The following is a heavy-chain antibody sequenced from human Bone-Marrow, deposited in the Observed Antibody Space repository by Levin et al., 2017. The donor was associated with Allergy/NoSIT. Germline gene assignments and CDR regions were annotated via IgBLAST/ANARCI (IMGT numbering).Heavy chain of an antibody. CDR2: IYYSGST. V-gene: IGHV4-39*01. CDR3: ARQRYYDSSGYPGQWVDYFDY. CDR1: GGSISSSSYY. J-gene: IGHJ4*02. Sequence: SETLSLTCTVSGGSISSSSYYWGWIRQPPGKGLEWIGSIYYSGSTYYNPSLKSRVTISVDTSKNQFSLKLSSVTAADTAVYYCARQRYYDSSGYPGQWVDYFDYWGQGTLVTVSS. D-gene: IGHD3-22*01.